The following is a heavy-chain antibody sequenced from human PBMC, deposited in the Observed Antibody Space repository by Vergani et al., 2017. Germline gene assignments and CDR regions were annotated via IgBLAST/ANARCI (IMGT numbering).Heavy chain of an antibody. Sequence: QVQLVQSGAEVKKPGASVKVSCKVSGYTLTELSMHWVRQAPGKGLEWMGGFDPEDGETIYAQKFQGRVTMTEDTSTDTAYMELSSLRSEDTAVYYCARGSRAGTSSYYYYGMDVWGQGTTVTVSS. V-gene: IGHV1-24*01. CDR2: FDPEDGET. CDR3: ARGSRAGTSSYYYYGMDV. CDR1: GYTLTELS. D-gene: IGHD6-19*01. J-gene: IGHJ6*02.